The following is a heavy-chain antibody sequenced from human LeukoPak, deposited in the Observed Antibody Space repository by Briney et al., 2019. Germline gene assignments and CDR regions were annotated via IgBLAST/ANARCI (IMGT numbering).Heavy chain of an antibody. V-gene: IGHV1-3*01. Sequence: GASVKVSCKASGYTFTSYAMHWVRQAPGQRLEWMGWVNAGNGNTKYPQKFQGGVTITRDTSASTAYMELSSLRSEDTAVYYCAGGAIAYYYYGMDVWGQGTTVTVSS. CDR2: VNAGNGNT. CDR3: AGGAIAYYYYGMDV. D-gene: IGHD2-21*01. CDR1: GYTFTSYA. J-gene: IGHJ6*02.